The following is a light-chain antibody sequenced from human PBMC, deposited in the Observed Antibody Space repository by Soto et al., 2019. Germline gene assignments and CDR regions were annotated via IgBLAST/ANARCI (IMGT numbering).Light chain of an antibody. CDR1: SSDIGNYDF. Sequence: QSVLTQPASVSGSPGQSITISCTGTSSDIGNYDFVSWYQQVPGTAPKAMIYEVSSRPSGVSNRCSGSKSGNTASLTISGLQAEDEAYYYCSSYTTSTSFILFGGGTKLTVL. J-gene: IGLJ2*01. CDR3: SSYTTSTSFIL. CDR2: EVS. V-gene: IGLV2-14*01.